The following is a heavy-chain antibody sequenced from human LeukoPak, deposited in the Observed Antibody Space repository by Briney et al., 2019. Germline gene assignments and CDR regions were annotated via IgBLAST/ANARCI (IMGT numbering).Heavy chain of an antibody. CDR1: GFTFSSHH. V-gene: IGHV3-7*03. J-gene: IGHJ4*02. CDR2: IKPDGSEK. CDR3: AKDLMGSAFGADY. Sequence: GGSLRLSCVASGFTFSSHHMNWVRQTPGKGLESVATIKPDGSEKYYVDSVKGRFTISRDNSKNTLYLQMNSLRAEDTAVYYCAKDLMGSAFGADYWGQGTLVTVSS. D-gene: IGHD3-16*01.